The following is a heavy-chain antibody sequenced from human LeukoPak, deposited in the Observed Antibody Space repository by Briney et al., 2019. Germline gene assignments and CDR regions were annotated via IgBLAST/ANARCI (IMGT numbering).Heavy chain of an antibody. D-gene: IGHD3-10*01. Sequence: GGSRRLSCAASGFTVSTNYMSWVRQAPGKGLEWVSVIYSGDTTFYADSVRGKFTISRDNSKNTLYLQMNSLRAEDTAVYYCASILRSSSGYYFDYWGQGTLVTVSS. V-gene: IGHV3-66*01. CDR2: IYSGDTT. CDR1: GFTVSTNY. J-gene: IGHJ4*02. CDR3: ASILRSSSGYYFDY.